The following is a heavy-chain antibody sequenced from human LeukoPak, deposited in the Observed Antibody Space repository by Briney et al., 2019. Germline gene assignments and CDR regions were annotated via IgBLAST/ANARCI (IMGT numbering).Heavy chain of an antibody. CDR1: GFTFSSYA. Sequence: AGGSLRLSCAASGFTFSSYAMSWVRQAPGKGLEWVSAISGSGGSTYYADSVKGRFTISRDNSKNTLYLQMNSLRAEDTAVYYCAKGVNLPSYYFDYWGQGTLVTVSS. CDR3: AKGVNLPSYYFDY. J-gene: IGHJ4*02. V-gene: IGHV3-23*01. D-gene: IGHD2-21*01. CDR2: ISGSGGST.